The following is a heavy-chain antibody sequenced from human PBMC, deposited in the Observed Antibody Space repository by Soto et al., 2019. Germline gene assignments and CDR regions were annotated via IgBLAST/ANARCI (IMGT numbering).Heavy chain of an antibody. CDR3: ARDPKTSGGQHWAFNYFDS. Sequence: QVQLVESGGGVVQPGRSLRLSCAASGFSFSISPMHWVRQAPGKGPEWVALISYDGTNKFYADSVKGRFTISRDNSKSTLYLQVDSLIPEDSAVHYCARDPKTSGGQHWAFNYFDSWGQGTLVTVSS. CDR2: ISYDGTNK. CDR1: GFSFSISP. J-gene: IGHJ4*02. V-gene: IGHV3-30*04. D-gene: IGHD7-27*01.